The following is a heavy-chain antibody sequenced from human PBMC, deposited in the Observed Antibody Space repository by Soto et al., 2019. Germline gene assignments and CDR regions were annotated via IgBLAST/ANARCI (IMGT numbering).Heavy chain of an antibody. CDR3: ARGDIVSPPASEGTWVDP. V-gene: IGHV1-46*01. CDR2: INPDGGAT. CDR1: AYSFTTYH. D-gene: IGHD2-15*01. Sequence: QVQLVQSGAEVKKPGASVKVSCKTSAYSFTTYHMHWVRQAPGQGLEWMGLINPDGGATNYAQKCRGRLRLTSDTATSTVDMERGGLRLDDTAVYCCARGDIVSPPASEGTWVDPWGQGTLVAVSS. J-gene: IGHJ5*02.